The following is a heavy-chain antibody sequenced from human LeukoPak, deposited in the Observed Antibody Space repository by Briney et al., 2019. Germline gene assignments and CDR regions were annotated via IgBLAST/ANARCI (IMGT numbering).Heavy chain of an antibody. J-gene: IGHJ4*02. CDR1: GFTFSSYS. D-gene: IGHD3-10*01. Sequence: GGSLRLSCAASGFTFSSYSMNWVRQAPGKGLEWVSSISSSSSYIYYADSVKGRFTISRDNAKNSLYLQMNSLRAEDTAVYYCARVGGSGSYFDYWGQGTLVTVSS. CDR2: ISSSSSYI. CDR3: ARVGGSGSYFDY. V-gene: IGHV3-21*01.